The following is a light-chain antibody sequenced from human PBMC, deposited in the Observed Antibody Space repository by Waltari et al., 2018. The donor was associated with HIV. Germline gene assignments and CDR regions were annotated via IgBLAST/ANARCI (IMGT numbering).Light chain of an antibody. V-gene: IGLV2-14*01. CDR3: SSHKSSIYV. J-gene: IGLJ1*01. Sequence: QSALTQPASVSGSPGQSITISCTGTSSDVGGYNYVSWYQQHPGKAPKLMIYEVSNRPSGVSNRFSGSKSGNTASLTISGLQAEDECDYYCSSHKSSIYVFGTGTKVTVL. CDR2: EVS. CDR1: SSDVGGYNY.